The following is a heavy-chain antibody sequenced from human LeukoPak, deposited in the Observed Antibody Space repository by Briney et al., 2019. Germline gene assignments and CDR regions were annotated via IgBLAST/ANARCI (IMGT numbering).Heavy chain of an antibody. V-gene: IGHV1-8*03. CDR2: MNPNSGNT. CDR3: ARLYCSGGSCPSDY. D-gene: IGHD2-15*01. J-gene: IGHJ4*02. Sequence: GASVKVSCKASGYTFTSYDINWVRQATGPGLEWMGWMNPNSGNTGYAQKFQGRVTITRNTSISTAYMELSSLRSEDTAVYYCARLYCSGGSCPSDYWGQGTLVTVSS. CDR1: GYTFTSYD.